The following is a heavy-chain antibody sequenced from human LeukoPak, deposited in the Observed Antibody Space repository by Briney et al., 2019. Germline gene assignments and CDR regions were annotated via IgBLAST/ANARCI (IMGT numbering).Heavy chain of an antibody. Sequence: ASVKVSCKASGYTFTDYHMHWVRQAPGQGLEYMGWINPDNGATNSVQKFQGRVTMTRDTSISTAYMELSRLISDDTAMYYCTREWWGRRFDPWGQGTLVTVSS. CDR3: TREWWGRRFDP. V-gene: IGHV1-2*02. CDR1: GYTFTDYH. J-gene: IGHJ5*02. D-gene: IGHD2-15*01. CDR2: INPDNGAT.